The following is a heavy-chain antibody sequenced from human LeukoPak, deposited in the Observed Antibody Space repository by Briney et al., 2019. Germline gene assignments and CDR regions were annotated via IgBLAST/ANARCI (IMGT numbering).Heavy chain of an antibody. CDR3: ARSHYDILPGYYPTFDP. D-gene: IGHD3-9*01. Sequence: ASVKVSCKASGYTFTSYGISWVRQAPGQGLEWMGWISAYNGNTNYAQKLQGRVTMTTDTSTSTAYMELRSLRSDDTAVYYCARSHYDILPGYYPTFDPWGQGTLVTVSS. CDR2: ISAYNGNT. CDR1: GYTFTSYG. V-gene: IGHV1-18*01. J-gene: IGHJ5*02.